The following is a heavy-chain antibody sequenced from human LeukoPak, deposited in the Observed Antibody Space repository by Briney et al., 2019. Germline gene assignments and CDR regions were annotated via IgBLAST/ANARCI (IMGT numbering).Heavy chain of an antibody. J-gene: IGHJ4*02. CDR3: ARYPTRDRKGYFDY. V-gene: IGHV3-11*06. CDR1: GFTFSDYY. D-gene: IGHD1-14*01. CDR2: ISSSSSYI. Sequence: GGSLRLSCAASGFTFSDYYMTWIRQAPGKGLEWVSYISSSSSYIYYADSVKGRFTISRDNAKNSLYLQMNSLRAEDTAVYYCARYPTRDRKGYFDYWGQGTLVTVSS.